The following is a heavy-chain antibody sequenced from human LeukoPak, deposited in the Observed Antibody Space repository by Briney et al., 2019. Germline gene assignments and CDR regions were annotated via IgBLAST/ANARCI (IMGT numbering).Heavy chain of an antibody. V-gene: IGHV3-21*01. CDR3: GRGGGRSKAGKGDPFYI. CDR2: ISSGSTYM. Sequence: GGSLRLSCAASGFTFSSYSMNWVRQAPGKGLEWVSSISSGSTYMYYADSVKGRFTISRDNAQNSMYLQMNSLRAEDTAVYYCGRGGGRSKAGKGDPFYILGQRTMVTVS. D-gene: IGHD6-6*01. CDR1: GFTFSSYS. J-gene: IGHJ3*02.